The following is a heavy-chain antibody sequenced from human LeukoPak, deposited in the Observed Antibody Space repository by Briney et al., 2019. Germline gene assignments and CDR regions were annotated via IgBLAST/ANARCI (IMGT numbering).Heavy chain of an antibody. D-gene: IGHD3-22*01. CDR1: GGSISSYY. CDR2: IYYSGST. J-gene: IGHJ5*02. CDR3: ARGDSSGYYYGWFDP. V-gene: IGHV4-59*01. Sequence: PSETLSLTCTVSGGSISSYYWSWIRQPPGKGLEWIGYIYYSGSTNYNPSLKSRVTISVDTSKNQFSLKLSSVTAADTAVYYCARGDSSGYYYGWFDPWGQGTLVTVSS.